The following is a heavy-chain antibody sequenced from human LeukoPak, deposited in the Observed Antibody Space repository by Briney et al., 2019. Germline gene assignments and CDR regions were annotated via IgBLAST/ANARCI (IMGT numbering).Heavy chain of an antibody. V-gene: IGHV3-11*01. J-gene: IGHJ4*02. CDR3: ASPFLEWLYGGDY. CDR2: ISSSGSTI. CDR1: GFTFSDYY. D-gene: IGHD3-3*01. Sequence: GSLRLSCAASGFTFSDYYMSWIRQAPGKGLEGVSYISSSGSTIYYADSVKGRFTISRDNAKNSLYLQMNSLRAEDTAVYYCASPFLEWLYGGDYWGQGTLVTVSS.